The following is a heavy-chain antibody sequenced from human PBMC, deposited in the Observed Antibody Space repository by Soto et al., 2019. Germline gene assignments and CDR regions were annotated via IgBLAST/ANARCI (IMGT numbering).Heavy chain of an antibody. J-gene: IGHJ6*02. D-gene: IGHD3-16*01. CDR1: GFSFSSYW. V-gene: IGHV5-10-1*01. CDR3: ARQLGDYYYGMDV. CDR2: IDPSDSYT. Sequence: GESLKISCKGSGFSFSSYWIAWVRQLPGKGLEWMGRIDPSDSYTNYSPSFQGHVTISADKSISTAYLQWSSLKASDTAMYYCARQLGDYYYGMDVWGQGTTVTVSS.